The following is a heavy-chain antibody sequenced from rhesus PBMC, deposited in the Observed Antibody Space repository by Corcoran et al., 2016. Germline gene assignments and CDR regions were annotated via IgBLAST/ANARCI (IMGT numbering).Heavy chain of an antibody. V-gene: IGHV4-65*01. J-gene: IGHJ4*01. CDR1: GGSISSSNW. Sequence: QVQLQESGPGLVKPSETLSLTCAVSGGSISSSNWLSWIRQPPGKGLEWIGYISGISGSHYYNPSLNSRVTISTDTSKTQFSLKLSSVTAADTAVYYCASGIAAAMGRDYWGQGVLVTVSS. D-gene: IGHD6-25*01. CDR2: ISGISGSH. CDR3: ASGIAAAMGRDY.